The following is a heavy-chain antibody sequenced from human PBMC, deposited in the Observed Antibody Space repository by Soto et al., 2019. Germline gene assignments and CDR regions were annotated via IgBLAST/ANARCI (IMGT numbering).Heavy chain of an antibody. D-gene: IGHD3-22*01. Sequence: QVQLVESGGGVVQPGRSLRLSCAASGFIFSNYGMHWVRKAPGKGLEWVAVIWYDGRDESYADSVQGRFTISRDNSKNTLYLQMNSLRAEDTAVYYCARDRYYYDSRADHGVDWYVDLWGRGTLVTVSS. V-gene: IGHV3-33*01. CDR2: IWYDGRDE. CDR3: ARDRYYYDSRADHGVDWYVDL. J-gene: IGHJ2*01. CDR1: GFIFSNYG.